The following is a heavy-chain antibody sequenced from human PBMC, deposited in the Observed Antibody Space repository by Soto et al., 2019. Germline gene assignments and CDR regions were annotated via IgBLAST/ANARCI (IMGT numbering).Heavy chain of an antibody. CDR3: AKGGRVTTLITDYFDY. J-gene: IGHJ4*02. V-gene: IGHV3-23*01. CDR2: ISSSGGST. CDR1: GFTFRSYA. Sequence: GSLRLSCAASGFTFRSYAMSWVRQAPGKGLEWVSGISSSGGSTYYADSVKGRFTISRDNSKNTLYLQMNSLRAEDTAVYYCAKGGRVTTLITDYFDYWGQGTLVTVSS. D-gene: IGHD4-4*01.